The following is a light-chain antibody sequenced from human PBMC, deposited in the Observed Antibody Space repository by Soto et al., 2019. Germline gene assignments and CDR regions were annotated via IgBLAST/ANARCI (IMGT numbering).Light chain of an antibody. Sequence: DIHMTHSPSSLSSSLGDRVTITCRASQSISSYLNWYQQKPGKAPKLLIYAASSLQSGVPSRFSGSGSGTDFTLTISSLQPEDFATYYCQQSYSTPPITFGQGTRLEIK. V-gene: IGKV1-39*01. CDR2: AAS. J-gene: IGKJ5*01. CDR1: QSISSY. CDR3: QQSYSTPPIT.